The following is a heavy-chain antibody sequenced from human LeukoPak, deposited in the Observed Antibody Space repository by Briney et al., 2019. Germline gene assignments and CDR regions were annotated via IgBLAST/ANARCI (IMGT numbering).Heavy chain of an antibody. Sequence: ASVKVSCKASGYTFIGYYMHWVRQAPGQGLEWMGWINPNSGGTNYAQKFQGRVTMTRDTSISTAYMELSRLRSDDTAVYYCARVPPYDILTGYYHENWFDPWGQGTLVTVSS. J-gene: IGHJ5*02. CDR3: ARVPPYDILTGYYHENWFDP. D-gene: IGHD3-9*01. CDR2: INPNSGGT. CDR1: GYTFIGYY. V-gene: IGHV1-2*02.